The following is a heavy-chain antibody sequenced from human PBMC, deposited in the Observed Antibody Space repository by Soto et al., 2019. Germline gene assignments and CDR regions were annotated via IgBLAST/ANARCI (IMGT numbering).Heavy chain of an antibody. CDR1: GFTFDQYT. Sequence: EVQLVESGGGLVQPGRSLRLACAASGFTFDQYTMHWVRQAPGKGLEWVSSITWHSGTIGYVDSVKGRFTISRDNAKNSLYLQMNSLRGEDTVLYYCAKEMITFGDFNYYYMDVWGNGTTVTVSS. V-gene: IGHV3-9*01. J-gene: IGHJ6*03. CDR2: ITWHSGTI. D-gene: IGHD3-16*01. CDR3: AKEMITFGDFNYYYMDV.